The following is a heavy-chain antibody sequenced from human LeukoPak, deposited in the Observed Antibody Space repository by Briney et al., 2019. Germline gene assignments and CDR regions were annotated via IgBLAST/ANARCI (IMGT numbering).Heavy chain of an antibody. CDR2: IKDGNSHT. CDR3: ARGSADILTGNAFDM. J-gene: IGHJ3*02. CDR1: GYAFTSYA. D-gene: IGHD3-9*01. Sequence: GASVKVSCKASGYAFTSYATHWVGQAAGQRLEWMGWIKDGNSHTKYSPNFQARVTITRDRSASTAYMELSRLRSEDTAVYYCARGSADILTGNAFDMWGQGTMVTVSS. V-gene: IGHV1-3*01.